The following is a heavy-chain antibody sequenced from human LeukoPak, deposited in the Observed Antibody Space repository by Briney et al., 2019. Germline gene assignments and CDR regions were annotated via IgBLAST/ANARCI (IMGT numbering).Heavy chain of an antibody. Sequence: PGGSLRLSCAASGFSFGSYAMHWVRQAPGKGLEWVAVISYDGSNKYYADSVKGRFTISRDSSKNTLFLQMNSLRAEDTAVYYCAKDSRDGYAYNFDYWGQGTLVTVSS. CDR3: AKDSRDGYAYNFDY. V-gene: IGHV3-30-3*01. CDR2: ISYDGSNK. J-gene: IGHJ4*01. D-gene: IGHD5-18*01. CDR1: GFSFGSYA.